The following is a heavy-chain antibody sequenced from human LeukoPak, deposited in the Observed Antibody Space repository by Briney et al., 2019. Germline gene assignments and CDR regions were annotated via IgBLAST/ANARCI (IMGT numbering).Heavy chain of an antibody. CDR2: IYYSGST. Sequence: SETLSLTCTVSGGSISSYYWSWIRQPPGKGLEWIGYIYYSGSTNYNPSLKSRVTISVDTSKNQFSLELSSVTAANTAVYYCARTTYQWHEKYYFDYWGQGTLVTVSS. CDR3: ARTTYQWHEKYYFDY. CDR1: GGSISSYY. J-gene: IGHJ4*02. V-gene: IGHV4-59*01. D-gene: IGHD6-19*01.